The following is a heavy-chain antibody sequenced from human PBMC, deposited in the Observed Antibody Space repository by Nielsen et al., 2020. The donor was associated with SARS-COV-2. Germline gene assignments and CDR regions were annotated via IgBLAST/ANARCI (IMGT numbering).Heavy chain of an antibody. CDR2: IKHDGSEE. D-gene: IGHD3-3*01. Sequence: GGSLRLSCIGSGVTLSSYWMTWVRQAPGKGLEWVANIKHDGSEEYYVDSVKGRFTISRDNAKNTLYLQMTNLRGEDTAVYYRARKTLGWSGRLRFYYGMDVWGQGTTVTVSS. CDR3: ARKTLGWSGRLRFYYGMDV. J-gene: IGHJ6*02. V-gene: IGHV3-7*05. CDR1: GVTLSSYW.